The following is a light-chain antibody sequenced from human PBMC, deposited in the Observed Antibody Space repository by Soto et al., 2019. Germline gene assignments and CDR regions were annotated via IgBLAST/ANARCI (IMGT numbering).Light chain of an antibody. CDR3: QQYDDFPLN. J-gene: IGKJ5*01. CDR1: QDINNY. Sequence: DIEMTQSPSSLSASVGDRVTITCQASQDINNYLNWFQQKTGRAPKLLIYEASNLESGVSSRFSGNGSGTHFTFTISSLQPDDIAIYYCQQYDDFPLNFGQGTRLDIK. CDR2: EAS. V-gene: IGKV1-33*01.